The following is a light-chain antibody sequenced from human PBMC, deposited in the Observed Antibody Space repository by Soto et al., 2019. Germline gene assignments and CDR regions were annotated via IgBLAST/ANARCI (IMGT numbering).Light chain of an antibody. CDR1: NIGSKS. CDR2: DDS. Sequence: SYELTQPPSVSVAPGQTARITCGGNNIGSKSVHWYQQKPGQAPVVVVYDDSDRPSGIPERFSGSNSGNTATLTISRVEAGDEADYYCQVWDSSSHVVFGGGTQLTVL. J-gene: IGLJ2*01. CDR3: QVWDSSSHVV. V-gene: IGLV3-21*02.